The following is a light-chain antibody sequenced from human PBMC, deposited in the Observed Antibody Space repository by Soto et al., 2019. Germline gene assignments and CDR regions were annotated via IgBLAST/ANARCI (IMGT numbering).Light chain of an antibody. Sequence: QSVLTQPPSVSGAPGQRVTIFCTGSSSNIGAGYDVHWYQQFPGTAPKLLIYGNSNRPSGVPHRFSGSKSGTSASLAITGLQAEDEADYNCQSYDSSLSGRVFGGGTQQIVL. CDR2: GNS. CDR1: SSNIGAGYD. J-gene: IGLJ2*01. V-gene: IGLV1-40*01. CDR3: QSYDSSLSGRV.